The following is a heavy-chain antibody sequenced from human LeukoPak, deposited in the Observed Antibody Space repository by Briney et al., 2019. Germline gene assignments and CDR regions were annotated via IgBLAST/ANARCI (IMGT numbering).Heavy chain of an antibody. Sequence: ASVNVTCKASGYTFTDYYIHWVRQAPGQGLDWMGWIVPHSGGTNYAQNYQGRITMTRDTSISTAYMELSSLRSDDTAVYYCARNAYCDSTNCYAWFDPWGQGTLVTVSS. CDR1: GYTFTDYY. CDR2: IVPHSGGT. J-gene: IGHJ5*02. CDR3: ARNAYCDSTNCYAWFDP. V-gene: IGHV1-2*02. D-gene: IGHD2-2*01.